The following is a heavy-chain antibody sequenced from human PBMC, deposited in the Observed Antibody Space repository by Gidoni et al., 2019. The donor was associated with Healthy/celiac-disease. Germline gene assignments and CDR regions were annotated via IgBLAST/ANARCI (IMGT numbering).Heavy chain of an antibody. J-gene: IGHJ4*02. CDR1: GFTFSSYS. CDR2: ISSSSSYI. Sequence: EVQLVESGGGLVKPGGSLRLSCAASGFTFSSYSMNWFRQAPGKGLEWVSSISSSSSYIYYADSVKGRFTISRDNAKNSMYLQMNSLRAEDTAVYYCARDGQQLVQGYFDYWGQGTLVTVSS. CDR3: ARDGQQLVQGYFDY. D-gene: IGHD6-13*01. V-gene: IGHV3-21*01.